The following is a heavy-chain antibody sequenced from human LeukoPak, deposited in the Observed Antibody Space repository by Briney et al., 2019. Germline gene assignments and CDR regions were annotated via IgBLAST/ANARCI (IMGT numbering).Heavy chain of an antibody. J-gene: IGHJ4*02. V-gene: IGHV4-59*08. D-gene: IGHD3-10*01. CDR1: GGSISSYY. CDR3: ATSKLQLFPFDY. Sequence: SETLSLTCTVSGGSISSYYWSWIRQPPGKGLEWIGNIYYRGGTNYNPSLKSRLTISVDTSKNQFSLKLSSVTAADTAVYYCATSKLQLFPFDYWGQGTLVTVSS. CDR2: IYYRGGT.